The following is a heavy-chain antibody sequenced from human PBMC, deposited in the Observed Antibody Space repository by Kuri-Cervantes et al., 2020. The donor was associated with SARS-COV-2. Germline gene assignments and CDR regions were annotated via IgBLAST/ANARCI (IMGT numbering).Heavy chain of an antibody. CDR1: GGTFSSFL. Sequence: SVTVSCKAIGGTFSSFLFSWVRQAPGQGLEWAGGIIPIFGAANFAQKFQGRVTITADEATCTAYMELSRLRSEDTAVYYCARAHISGVVHDYYYSGLDVWGLGTTVTVSS. D-gene: IGHD3-3*01. J-gene: IGHJ6*02. CDR3: ARAHISGVVHDYYYSGLDV. CDR2: IIPIFGAA. V-gene: IGHV1-69*13.